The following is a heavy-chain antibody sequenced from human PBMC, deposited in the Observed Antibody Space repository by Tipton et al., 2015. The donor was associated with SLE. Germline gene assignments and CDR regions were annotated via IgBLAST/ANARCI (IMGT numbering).Heavy chain of an antibody. Sequence: QSGAEVKKPGASVRVSCKASGYTFTRYDINWVRQATGQGLEWLGWMNPNSGNTGYAQKLQGRITMTRDTSISTAYMELSSMTSDDTALYYWARAHSDLCSSSCHAAPFDYGNDVWGQGTTVTVSS. CDR3: ARAHSDLCSSSCHAAPFDYGNDV. CDR1: GYTFTRYD. CDR2: MNPNSGNT. V-gene: IGHV1-8*01. J-gene: IGHJ6*02. D-gene: IGHD2-2*01.